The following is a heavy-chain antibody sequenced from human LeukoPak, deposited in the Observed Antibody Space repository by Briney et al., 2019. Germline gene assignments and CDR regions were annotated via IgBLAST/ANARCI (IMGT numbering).Heavy chain of an antibody. CDR2: IYWNDDK. Sequence: KESGPTLVNPTQTLTLTCTFSGFSLSTSGVGVGWIHQPPGKALEWLVVIYWNDDKRYSPSLKSRLTITKDTSKNQVVLTMTNMDPVDTATYYCAHTPGGYCGGGKCYTPYHFDYWGQGNLVTVSS. D-gene: IGHD2-15*01. CDR1: GFSLSTSGVG. J-gene: IGHJ4*02. CDR3: AHTPGGYCGGGKCYTPYHFDY. V-gene: IGHV2-5*01.